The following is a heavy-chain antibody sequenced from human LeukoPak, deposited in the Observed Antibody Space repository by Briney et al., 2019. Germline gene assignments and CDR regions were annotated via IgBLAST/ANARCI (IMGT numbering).Heavy chain of an antibody. CDR3: ARFGAVAGTMPWFDY. V-gene: IGHV1-69*13. CDR2: IIPIFGTA. J-gene: IGHJ4*02. CDR1: GGTFSSYA. D-gene: IGHD6-19*01. Sequence: ASVKVSCKASGGTFSSYAISWVRQAPGQGLEWMGGIIPIFGTANYAQKFQSRVTITADESTSTAYMELSSLRSEDTAVYYCARFGAVAGTMPWFDYWGQGTLVTVSS.